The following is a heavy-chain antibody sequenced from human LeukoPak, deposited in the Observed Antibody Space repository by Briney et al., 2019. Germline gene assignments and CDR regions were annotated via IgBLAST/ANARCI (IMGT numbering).Heavy chain of an antibody. CDR2: FSHRVST. CDR1: DYSISSGYY. J-gene: IGHJ6*04. CDR3: ARAMASTTGSPCYYGMDV. D-gene: IGHD1-1*01. V-gene: IGHV4-38-2*01. Sequence: SETLSLTCAVSDYSISSGYYWGWIRHPPGKGLEWIGIFSHRVSTYYNPPLQSRVTISVDTSKTPFSLKMSSVTAAGTAVYYCARAMASTTGSPCYYGMDVWGKGTTVTVSS.